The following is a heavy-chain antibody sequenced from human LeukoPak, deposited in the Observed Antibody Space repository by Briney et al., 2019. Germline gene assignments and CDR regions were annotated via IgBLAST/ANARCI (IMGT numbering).Heavy chain of an antibody. D-gene: IGHD3-22*01. V-gene: IGHV4-38-2*02. CDR3: AGGDYYDSSGYSHFDY. Sequence: SETLSLTCTVSGYSISSGYYWGWIRQPPGKGLEWIGSIYHSGSTYYNPSLKSRVTISVDTSKNQFSLKLSSVTAADTAVYYCAGGDYYDSSGYSHFDYWGQGTLVTVSS. J-gene: IGHJ4*02. CDR1: GYSISSGYY. CDR2: IYHSGST.